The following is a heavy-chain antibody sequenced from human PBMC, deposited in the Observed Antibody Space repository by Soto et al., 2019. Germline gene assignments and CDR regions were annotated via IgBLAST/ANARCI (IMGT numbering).Heavy chain of an antibody. D-gene: IGHD2-15*01. CDR2: IYHSGST. CDR3: ARGCSGGSCYRAFDY. Sequence: PSETLSLTCAVSSGSISSSNWWSWVRRPPGKGLEWIGEIYHSGSTNYNPSLKSRVTISVDKSKNQFSLKLSSVTAADTAVYYCARGCSGGSCYRAFDYWGQGTLVTV. CDR1: SGSISSSNW. J-gene: IGHJ4*02. V-gene: IGHV4-4*02.